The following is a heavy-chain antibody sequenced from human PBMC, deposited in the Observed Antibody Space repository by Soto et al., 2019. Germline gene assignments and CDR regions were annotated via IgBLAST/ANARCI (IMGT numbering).Heavy chain of an antibody. CDR3: ARLAMATRRGYYGMDV. CDR2: IYPGDSDT. V-gene: IGHV5-51*01. Sequence: PGESLKISGKGSGYSFTSYWIGWVRQMPGKGLEWMGIIYPGDSDTNYSPSFQGHVTISADKSISTAYLQWSSLKASDTAMYYCARLAMATRRGYYGMDVWGQGTTVTVSS. D-gene: IGHD5-12*01. J-gene: IGHJ6*02. CDR1: GYSFTSYW.